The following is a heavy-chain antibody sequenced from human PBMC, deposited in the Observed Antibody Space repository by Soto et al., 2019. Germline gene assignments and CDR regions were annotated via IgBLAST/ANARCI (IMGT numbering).Heavy chain of an antibody. J-gene: IGHJ4*02. D-gene: IGHD3-22*01. V-gene: IGHV3-7*03. Sequence: PVGSLRLSCASSVFTFSSYWISCVRHFPGKGLEWVANIKHDGSEKYYVDSVKGRFTISRDTAKNSLYLQMNSLRAEDTAVYYCARGGPWGDGSRYYLYDVDYRAQGPLVIVS. CDR1: VFTFSSYW. CDR3: ARGGPWGDGSRYYLYDVDY. CDR2: IKHDGSEK.